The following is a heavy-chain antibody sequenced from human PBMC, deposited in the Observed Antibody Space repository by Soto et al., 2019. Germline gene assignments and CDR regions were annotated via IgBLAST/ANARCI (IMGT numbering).Heavy chain of an antibody. Sequence: QVQLQESGPRLVSPSQTLSLTCTVSGGSIRSAAYCWSCIRQSPDKGLEWIGHIDDGGTTYSSPSLKGRVTISADTSENQFSLTLSSVSAADTAVYYCARGPSGDKIDYWGQGIQVTVSS. J-gene: IGHJ4*02. CDR1: GGSIRSAAYC. CDR2: IDDGGTT. D-gene: IGHD7-27*01. CDR3: ARGPSGDKIDY. V-gene: IGHV4-30-4*01.